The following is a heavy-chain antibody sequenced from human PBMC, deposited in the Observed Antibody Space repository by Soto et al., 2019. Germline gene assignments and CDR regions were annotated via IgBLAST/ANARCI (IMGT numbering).Heavy chain of an antibody. J-gene: IGHJ4*02. Sequence: VKVSCKASGYTFTSYAMHWVRQAPGQRLEWMGWINAGNGNTKYSQKFQGRVAITRDTSASTAYMELSSLRSEDTAVYYCANALGLYYFDYWGQGTLVTVSS. CDR1: GYTFTSYA. D-gene: IGHD3-16*01. CDR3: ANALGLYYFDY. CDR2: INAGNGNT. V-gene: IGHV1-3*01.